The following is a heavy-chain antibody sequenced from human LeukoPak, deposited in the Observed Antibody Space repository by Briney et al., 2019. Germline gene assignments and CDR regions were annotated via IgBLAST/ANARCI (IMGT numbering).Heavy chain of an antibody. J-gene: IGHJ6*03. D-gene: IGHD6-25*01. Sequence: SETLSLTCTVSGGSLSSYYWSWIRQPPGKGLEWIGYFYYSGSTYYNPSLKSRLTISVDTSKNQFSLKLSSVTAADTAVYYCAREGSRRLYMDVWGRGTTITVSS. CDR3: AREGSRRLYMDV. CDR1: GGSLSSYY. V-gene: IGHV4-59*01. CDR2: FYYSGST.